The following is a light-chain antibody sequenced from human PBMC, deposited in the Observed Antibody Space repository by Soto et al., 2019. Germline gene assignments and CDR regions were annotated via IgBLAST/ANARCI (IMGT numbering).Light chain of an antibody. CDR2: GAS. J-gene: IGKJ1*01. CDR3: QQYNSYSLT. Sequence: DIQMTQSPSTLSASVGERVTITCRASQIISTWLAWYQQKPGKAPKLLISGASSLESGVPSRFSGSGSGTECTLTISSLQPDDFATYYCQQYNSYSLTFGQGTKVEIK. V-gene: IGKV1-5*01. CDR1: QIISTW.